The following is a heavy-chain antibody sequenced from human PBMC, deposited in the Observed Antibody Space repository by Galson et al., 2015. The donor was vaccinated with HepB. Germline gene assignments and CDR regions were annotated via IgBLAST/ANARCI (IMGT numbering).Heavy chain of an antibody. Sequence: SVKVSCKAFGFIFPKIAIHWVRQARGQPLEWIGWIVVDSGNTNYAQTLQNRLTITRDMSTSTAHMELSGLRSDDTAVYYCAAEVYVPGYTLHLWGQGTLVTVSS. D-gene: IGHD5-18*01. V-gene: IGHV1-58*02. CDR2: IVVDSGNT. CDR1: GFIFPKIA. J-gene: IGHJ4*03. CDR3: AAEVYVPGYTLHL.